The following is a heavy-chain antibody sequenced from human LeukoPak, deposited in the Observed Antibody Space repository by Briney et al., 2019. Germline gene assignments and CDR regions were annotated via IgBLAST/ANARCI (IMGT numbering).Heavy chain of an antibody. CDR1: GGTFSSYA. J-gene: IGHJ4*02. V-gene: IGHV1-69*04. CDR2: IIPILGIA. D-gene: IGHD5-12*01. Sequence: KISCKASGGTFSSYAISWVRQAPGQGLEWMGRIIPILGIANYAQKFQGRVTITADKSTSTAYMELSSLRSEDTAVYYCARDQVRGGYGDYWGQGTLVTVSS. CDR3: ARDQVRGGYGDY.